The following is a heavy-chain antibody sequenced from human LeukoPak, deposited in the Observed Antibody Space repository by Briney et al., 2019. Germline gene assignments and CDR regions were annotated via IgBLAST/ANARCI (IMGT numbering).Heavy chain of an antibody. CDR1: GFTFSSYA. CDR2: ISSSSSTI. D-gene: IGHD6-13*01. CDR3: ARGKAVDGVRYFDL. V-gene: IGHV3-48*02. J-gene: IGHJ2*01. Sequence: GGSLRLSCAASGFTFSSYAMSWVRQAPGKGLEWASYISSSSSTIYYADSVKGRFSISRDNAKNSLYLQMNSLRDEDTAVYYCARGKAVDGVRYFDLWGRGTLVTVSS.